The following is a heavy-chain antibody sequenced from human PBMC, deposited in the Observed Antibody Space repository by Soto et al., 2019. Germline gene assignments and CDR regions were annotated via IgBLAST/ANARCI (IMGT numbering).Heavy chain of an antibody. CDR3: ARVESMYSSSWYKAFHI. CDR2: IHYSGST. D-gene: IGHD6-13*01. Sequence: SETLSLTWVVSGGSISSHYWSWIRQPPGNGLEWIGYIHYSGSTQYSPSLKSRVTMSVDTSKNQFSLKLSSVTAADTAVYYCARVESMYSSSWYKAFHIPGQGTMVTVS. CDR1: GGSISSHY. V-gene: IGHV4-59*11. J-gene: IGHJ3*02.